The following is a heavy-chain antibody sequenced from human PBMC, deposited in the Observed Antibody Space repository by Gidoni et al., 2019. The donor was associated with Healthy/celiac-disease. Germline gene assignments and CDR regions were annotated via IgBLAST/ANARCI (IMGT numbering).Heavy chain of an antibody. CDR1: GDTFTGYY. D-gene: IGHD6-13*01. V-gene: IGHV1-2*02. Sequence: QVQLVQSGAEVKKPGASVTFSCKASGDTFTGYYMHWVRQAPGQGLEWMVWINPNSGGTNYAQKFQGRVTMTRDTSISTAYMELSRLRSDDTAVYYCARDALYSSSWPVDDYWGQGTLVTVSS. CDR2: INPNSGGT. J-gene: IGHJ4*02. CDR3: ARDALYSSSWPVDDY.